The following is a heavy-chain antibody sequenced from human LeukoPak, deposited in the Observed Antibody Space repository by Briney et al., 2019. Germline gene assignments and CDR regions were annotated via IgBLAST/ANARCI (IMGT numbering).Heavy chain of an antibody. J-gene: IGHJ4*02. V-gene: IGHV3-48*03. D-gene: IGHD2-21*02. CDR3: ARDSIVTGEFDY. CDR2: ISSSGSTI. Sequence: GGSLRLSCVVSGFTFSSYEMNWVRQAPGKGLEWVSYISSSGSTIYYADSVKGRFTISRDNAKNSLYLQMNSLRAADTAVYSCARDSIVTGEFDYWGQGTLVTVSS. CDR1: GFTFSSYE.